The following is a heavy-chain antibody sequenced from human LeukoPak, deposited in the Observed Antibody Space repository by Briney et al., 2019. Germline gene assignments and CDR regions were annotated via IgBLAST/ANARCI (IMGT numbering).Heavy chain of an antibody. CDR3: ARDRYYYDSSGYYRRCYYGMDV. CDR1: GGTFSSYA. CDR2: IIPIFGTA. D-gene: IGHD3-22*01. V-gene: IGHV1-69*13. J-gene: IGHJ6*02. Sequence: GASVKVSCKASGGTFSSYAISWVRQAPGQGLEWMGGIIPIFGTANYAQKFQGRVTITADESTSTAYMELSSLRSEDTAVYYCARDRYYYDSSGYYRRCYYGMDVWGQGTTVTVSS.